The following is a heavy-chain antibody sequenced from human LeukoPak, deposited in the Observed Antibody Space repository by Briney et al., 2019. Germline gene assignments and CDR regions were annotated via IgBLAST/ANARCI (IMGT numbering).Heavy chain of an antibody. CDR3: ARFLVATKGGSYYYYMDV. V-gene: IGHV2-70*11. Sequence: SGPALVKPTQTLTLTCTFSGFSLSTSGMCVSWIRQPPGKALEWLARIDWDDDKYYSTSLKTRLTISKDTSKNQVVLTMTNMDPVDTATYCCARFLVATKGGSYYYYMDVWGKGTTVTVSS. J-gene: IGHJ6*03. D-gene: IGHD5-12*01. CDR2: IDWDDDK. CDR1: GFSLSTSGMC.